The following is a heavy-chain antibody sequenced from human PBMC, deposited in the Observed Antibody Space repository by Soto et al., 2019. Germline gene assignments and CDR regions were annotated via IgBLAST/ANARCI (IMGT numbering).Heavy chain of an antibody. CDR3: ARGSHDSLTGPPWVWYFDL. J-gene: IGHJ2*01. D-gene: IGHD3-9*01. V-gene: IGHV4-34*01. CDR2: INDRGSI. Sequence: QVQLQQWGAGPLRPLETLSLTCGVSGGSFSGYYWAWIRQSPGKGLEWIGEINDRGSINYNPSLKSRVSISVDASKKHYSLNLRSGTAADTAVYYCARGSHDSLTGPPWVWYFDLWGRGTRVTVSS. CDR1: GGSFSGYY.